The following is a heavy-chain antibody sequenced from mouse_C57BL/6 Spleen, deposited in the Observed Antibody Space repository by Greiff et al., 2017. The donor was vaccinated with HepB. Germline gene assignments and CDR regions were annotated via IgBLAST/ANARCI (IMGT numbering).Heavy chain of an antibody. Sequence: VQLQQSGAELVKPGASVKLSCKASGYTFTSYWMHWVKQRPGRGLEWIGRIDPNSGGTKYNEKFKSKATLTVDKPSSTAYMQLSSLTSEDSAVYYCADGLRQGYYAMDYWGQGTSVTVSS. J-gene: IGHJ4*01. V-gene: IGHV1-72*01. CDR3: ADGLRQGYYAMDY. CDR2: IDPNSGGT. CDR1: GYTFTSYW. D-gene: IGHD2-4*01.